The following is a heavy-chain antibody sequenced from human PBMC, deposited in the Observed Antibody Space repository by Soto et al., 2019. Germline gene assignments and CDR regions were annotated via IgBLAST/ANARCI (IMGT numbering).Heavy chain of an antibody. V-gene: IGHV3-23*01. J-gene: IGHJ5*02. D-gene: IGHD6-13*01. CDR2: ISGSGGST. CDR3: AKDLLGIAAAGTYANWFDP. CDR1: GFTFSSYA. Sequence: GGSLRLSCAASGFTFSSYAMSWVRQAPGKGLEWVSAISGSGGSTYYADSVKGRFTISRDNSKNTLYRQMKGLRAEDTAVYYCAKDLLGIAAAGTYANWFDPWGQGTLVTVSS.